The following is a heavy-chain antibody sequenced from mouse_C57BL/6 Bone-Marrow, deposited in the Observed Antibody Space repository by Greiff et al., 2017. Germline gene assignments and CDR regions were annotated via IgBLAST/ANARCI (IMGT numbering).Heavy chain of an antibody. CDR1: GYTFTSYW. J-gene: IGHJ4*01. Sequence: VQLQQPGAELVMPGASVKLSCKASGYTFTSYWMHWVKQRPGQGLEWIGEIDPSDSYTNYNQKFKGKSPLTVAKSSSTAYMQLSSLTSEDSAVYYCARETTVAPYYAMDYWGQGTSVTVSS. CDR2: IDPSDSYT. D-gene: IGHD1-1*01. CDR3: ARETTVAPYYAMDY. V-gene: IGHV1-69*01.